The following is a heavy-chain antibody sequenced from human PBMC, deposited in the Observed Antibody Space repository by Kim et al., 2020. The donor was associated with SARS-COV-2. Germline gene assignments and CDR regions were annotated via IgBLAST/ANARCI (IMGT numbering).Heavy chain of an antibody. J-gene: IGHJ4*02. CDR3: ARHGNPAYTDSWYDY. V-gene: IGHV4-59*08. D-gene: IGHD6-13*01. Sequence: PSLKSRVTISVDTSKNQFSLKMTSGTAADTAVYYCARHGNPAYTDSWYDYWGQGTLVTVSS.